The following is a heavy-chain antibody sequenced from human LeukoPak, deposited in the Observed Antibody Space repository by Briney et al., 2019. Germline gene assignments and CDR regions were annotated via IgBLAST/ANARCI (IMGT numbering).Heavy chain of an antibody. V-gene: IGHV1-8*01. CDR1: GYTFTSYD. J-gene: IGHJ5*02. CDR2: MNPKSGDT. Sequence: GASVKVSCKASGYTFTSYDINWVRQATGQGLEWMGWMNPKSGDTGYSQKFQGRVFITRDTSINTAYMELSSLGSDDTAVYYCARDGRGSRSFWFDPWGQGTLVIVSS. D-gene: IGHD3-10*01. CDR3: ARDGRGSRSFWFDP.